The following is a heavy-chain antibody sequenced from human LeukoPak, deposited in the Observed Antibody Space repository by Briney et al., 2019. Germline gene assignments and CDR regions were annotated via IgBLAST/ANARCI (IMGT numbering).Heavy chain of an antibody. CDR2: IYSDGST. V-gene: IGHV3-53*01. Sequence: PGGSLILSCAASGFIVSGDFMSWVRQAPGKGLEWVSVIYSDGSTYYADSVKGRFTISRDNSKNTLDLQMTGLRAEDTAVYYCARERGRGRDSPWFDYWGQGTLVTVSS. D-gene: IGHD1-26*01. J-gene: IGHJ4*02. CDR3: ARERGRGRDSPWFDY. CDR1: GFIVSGDF.